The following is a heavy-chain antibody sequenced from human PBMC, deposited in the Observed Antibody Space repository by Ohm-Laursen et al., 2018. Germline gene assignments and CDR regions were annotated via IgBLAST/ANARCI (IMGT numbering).Heavy chain of an antibody. CDR2: IYYSGGT. V-gene: IGHV4-59*01. CDR1: GGSISNYY. Sequence: TLSLTCSVSGGSISNYYWSWIRQTPGKGLEWIGYIYYSGGTNYNPSLKSRVTISVDTSKNQFSLKLSSVTAADTAVYYCARTGYYYESSGYYSLDYWGQGTLVTVSS. J-gene: IGHJ4*02. CDR3: ARTGYYYESSGYYSLDY. D-gene: IGHD3-22*01.